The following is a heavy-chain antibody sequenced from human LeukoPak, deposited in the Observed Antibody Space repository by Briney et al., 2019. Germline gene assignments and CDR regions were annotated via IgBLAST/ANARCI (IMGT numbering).Heavy chain of an antibody. V-gene: IGHV3-74*01. CDR2: INTDGGST. Sequence: GGALRLSCAASRFTFGRYWMHWVRPAPGMGLVWVSRINTDGGSTTYADFVKGRFTISRDNAKNTLYLQMNSLRAEDTAVYYCGRGFSIVPAGIPDYWGLGTLVTVSS. CDR1: RFTFGRYW. J-gene: IGHJ4*02. D-gene: IGHD2-2*02. CDR3: GRGFSIVPAGIPDY.